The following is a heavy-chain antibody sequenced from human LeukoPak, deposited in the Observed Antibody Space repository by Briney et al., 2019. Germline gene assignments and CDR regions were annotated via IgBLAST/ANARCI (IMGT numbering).Heavy chain of an antibody. V-gene: IGHV3-23*01. J-gene: IGHJ4*02. D-gene: IGHD3-22*01. CDR1: GFTFSNYG. CDR3: ARETGYYDSSGYRPYYFDY. Sequence: GGSLRLSCAASGFTFSNYGMNWVRQAPGKGLEWVSRISGTGGTTFYADSVKGRFTISRDNSKNTLYLQMNSLRAEDTAVYYCARETGYYDSSGYRPYYFDYWGQGTLVTVSS. CDR2: ISGTGGTT.